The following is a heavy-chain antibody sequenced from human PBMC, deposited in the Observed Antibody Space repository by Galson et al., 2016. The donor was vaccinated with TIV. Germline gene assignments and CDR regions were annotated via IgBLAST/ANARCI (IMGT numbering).Heavy chain of an antibody. CDR3: ARDAPYASAWSIDY. Sequence: SCKASGYTFTNYGISWVRQAPGQGLEWMGWISGYNSNREYAQKVQGRVTMSIDTSTSTAYMEVRSLKSDDTAVYYGARDAPYASAWSIDYWGQGTLVTVSS. CDR2: ISGYNSNR. CDR1: GYTFTNYG. V-gene: IGHV1-18*04. J-gene: IGHJ4*02. D-gene: IGHD2-2*01.